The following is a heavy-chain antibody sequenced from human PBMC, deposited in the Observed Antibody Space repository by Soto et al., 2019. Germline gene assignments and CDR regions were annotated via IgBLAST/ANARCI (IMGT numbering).Heavy chain of an antibody. J-gene: IGHJ6*02. D-gene: IGHD4-17*01. CDR1: GGSISSGGYY. Sequence: SETLSLTCTVSGGSISSGGYYWSWIRQHPGKGLEWIGYIYYSGSTYYNPSLKSRVTISVDTSKNQFSLKLSSVTAADTAVYYCASRAVTTRNYYYGMDVWGQGTTVTVSS. V-gene: IGHV4-31*03. CDR3: ASRAVTTRNYYYGMDV. CDR2: IYYSGST.